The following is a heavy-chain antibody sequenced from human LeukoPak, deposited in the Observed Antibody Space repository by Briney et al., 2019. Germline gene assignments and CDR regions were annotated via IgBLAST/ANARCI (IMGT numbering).Heavy chain of an antibody. CDR3: ARDFIVGARYYYYGMDV. D-gene: IGHD1-26*01. Sequence: ASVKVSCRASGYTFTSYYMHWVRQAPGRGLEWMGIINPSGGSTSYAQKFQGRVTMTRDTSTSTVYMELSSLRSEDTAVYYCARDFIVGARYYYYGMDVWGQGTTVTVSS. CDR1: GYTFTSYY. J-gene: IGHJ6*02. V-gene: IGHV1-46*01. CDR2: INPSGGST.